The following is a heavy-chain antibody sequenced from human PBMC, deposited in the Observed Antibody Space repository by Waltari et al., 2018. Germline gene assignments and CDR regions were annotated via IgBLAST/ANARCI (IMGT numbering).Heavy chain of an antibody. CDR1: GYTFTSYG. Sequence: QVQLVQSGAEVKKPGASVKVSCKASGYTFTSYGISWVRQAPGQGLEWMGWISAYNGNTNDAQKVQGRVTMTTDTSTSTAYMELRSLRSDDTAVYYCARDRSYYDSSGYNNWFDPWGQGTLVTVSS. CDR2: ISAYNGNT. V-gene: IGHV1-18*01. CDR3: ARDRSYYDSSGYNNWFDP. J-gene: IGHJ5*02. D-gene: IGHD3-22*01.